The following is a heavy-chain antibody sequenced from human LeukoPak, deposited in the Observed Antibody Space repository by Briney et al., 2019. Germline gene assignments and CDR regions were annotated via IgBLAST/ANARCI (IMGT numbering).Heavy chain of an antibody. V-gene: IGHV3-20*04. CDR2: INWNGGST. CDR3: ASAIPADYFDY. J-gene: IGHJ4*02. CDR1: GFTFDDYG. D-gene: IGHD2-2*02. Sequence: GGSLRLSCTASGFTFDDYGMSWVRQAPGKGLEWVSSINWNGGSTGYAVSVRGRFTISRDNAKNSLYLQMNSLRAEDTAVYYCASAIPADYFDYWGQGTLVTVSS.